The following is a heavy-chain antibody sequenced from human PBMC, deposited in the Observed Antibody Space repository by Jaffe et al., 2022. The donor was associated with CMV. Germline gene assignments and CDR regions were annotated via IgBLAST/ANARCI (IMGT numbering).Heavy chain of an antibody. CDR2: INHSGTT. J-gene: IGHJ3*02. V-gene: IGHV4-34*01. CDR3: ARGRRRTPSNYGPFDI. D-gene: IGHD4-4*01. CDR1: GGSFSGYY. Sequence: QVQLQQWGAGLLKPSETLSLTCTVYGGSFSGYYWTWIRQPPGKGLEWIGEINHSGTTKYNPSLKSRVTISVDASKHQFSLRLSSVIAADTGFYFCARGRRRTPSNYGPFDIWGQGTMVTVSS.